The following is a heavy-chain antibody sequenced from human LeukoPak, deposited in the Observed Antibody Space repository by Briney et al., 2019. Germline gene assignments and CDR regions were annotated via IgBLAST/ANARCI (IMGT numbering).Heavy chain of an antibody. CDR3: ARLTTTVTTPFDY. Sequence: GGSLRLSCAASAFTFSIYNMNWVRQAPGKGLEWVSSISSSSSYIYYADSVKGRFTISRDNAKNSLYLQMNSLRAEDTAVYYCARLTTTVTTPFDYWGQRTLVTVSS. V-gene: IGHV3-21*01. D-gene: IGHD4-17*01. CDR1: AFTFSIYN. J-gene: IGHJ4*02. CDR2: ISSSSSYI.